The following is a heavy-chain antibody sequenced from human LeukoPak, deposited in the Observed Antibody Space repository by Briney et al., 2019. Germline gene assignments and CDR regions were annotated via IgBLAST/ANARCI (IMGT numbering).Heavy chain of an antibody. J-gene: IGHJ6*02. CDR2: ISAYNGNT. Sequence: GASVKVSCKASGYTFTSYGISWVRQAPGQGLEWMGWISAYNGNTNYAQKLQGRVTMTTDTSTSTAYVELRSLRSDDTAVYYCARVLGAGLYYYGMDVWGQGTTVTVSS. CDR3: ARVLGAGLYYYGMDV. V-gene: IGHV1-18*01. D-gene: IGHD1-26*01. CDR1: GYTFTSYG.